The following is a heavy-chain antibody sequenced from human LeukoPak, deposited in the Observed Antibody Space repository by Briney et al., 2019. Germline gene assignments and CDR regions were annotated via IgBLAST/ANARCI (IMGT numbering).Heavy chain of an antibody. D-gene: IGHD6-13*01. V-gene: IGHV4-39*07. J-gene: IGHJ5*02. CDR2: MYYSGFT. Sequence: SETLSLTCTVSGGSIRSSTYYWGWIRQPPGKGLEWIGSMYYSGFTYYNPSLKSRVTISVDTSKNQFSLKLSSVTAADTAVYYCARDSGSSWYHFRWFDPWGQGTLVTVSS. CDR1: GGSIRSSTYY. CDR3: ARDSGSSWYHFRWFDP.